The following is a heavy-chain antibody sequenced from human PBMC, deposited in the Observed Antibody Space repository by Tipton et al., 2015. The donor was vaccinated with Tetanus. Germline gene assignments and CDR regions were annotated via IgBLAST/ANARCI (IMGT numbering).Heavy chain of an antibody. Sequence: TLSLTCTVSGGSLNTFYWNWIRQPAGKGLEWIGRVYSSGSTNYNPSLKSRVTMSIDASKNRFSLELTPVTDADTAVYYCARDFRERSGTYYSYYYTMDVWGQGTTVTVSS. CDR3: ARDFRERSGTYYSYYYTMDV. CDR1: GGSLNTFY. J-gene: IGHJ6*02. V-gene: IGHV4-4*07. CDR2: VYSSGST. D-gene: IGHD1-26*01.